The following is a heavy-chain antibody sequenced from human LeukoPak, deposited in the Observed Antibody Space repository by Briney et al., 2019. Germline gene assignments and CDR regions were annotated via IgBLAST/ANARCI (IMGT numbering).Heavy chain of an antibody. CDR1: GFAFSAYW. CDR3: ARELASGD. J-gene: IGHJ4*02. D-gene: IGHD6-13*01. V-gene: IGHV3-74*01. CDR2: INTDGNST. Sequence: VGSRRLSCAASGFAFSAYWMHWVRQAPGKGLVWVSQINTDGNSTTYADSVKGRFTVSRDNAKNTLYLQMNSLRAEDTAVYYCARELASGDWGQGTLVTVSS.